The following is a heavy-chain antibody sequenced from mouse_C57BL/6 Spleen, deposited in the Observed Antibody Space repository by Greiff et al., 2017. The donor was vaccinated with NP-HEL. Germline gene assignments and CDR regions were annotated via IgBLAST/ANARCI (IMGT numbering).Heavy chain of an antibody. CDR1: GYTFTSYW. Sequence: QVQLQQPGAELVRPGSSVKLSCKASGYTFTSYWLHWVKQRPIQGLEWIGNIDPSDSETHYNQKFKDKATLTVDKSSSTAYMQISSLTSEDSAVYYCARGDGNQAWFAYWGKGTLVTVSA. D-gene: IGHD2-1*01. CDR3: ARGDGNQAWFAY. V-gene: IGHV1-52*01. CDR2: IDPSDSET. J-gene: IGHJ3*01.